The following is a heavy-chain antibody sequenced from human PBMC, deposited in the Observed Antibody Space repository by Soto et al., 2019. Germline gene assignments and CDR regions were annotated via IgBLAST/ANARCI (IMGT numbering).Heavy chain of an antibody. Sequence: HLVESGGGLFQAGGSTRLSCLVSGFTVGRYDMAWVRQAPGKGLEWASIIQSGGATYYPDSAQGRFTISRDNSKNTVYLQMNSLRVEDTGIYSCVRVLYDSGVVDCWGQGSLITVS. CDR2: IQSGGAT. D-gene: IGHD5-12*01. V-gene: IGHV3-53*01. CDR1: GFTVGRYD. CDR3: VRVLYDSGVVDC. J-gene: IGHJ4*02.